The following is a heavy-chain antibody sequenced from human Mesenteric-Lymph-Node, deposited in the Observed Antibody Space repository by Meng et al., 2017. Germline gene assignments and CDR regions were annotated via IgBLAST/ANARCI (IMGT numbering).Heavy chain of an antibody. CDR1: GDSITSWDYS. V-gene: IGHV4-30-2*06. CDR3: VRDTRRGGGWFDP. D-gene: IGHD3-10*01. Sequence: QLQLQESGSGLVRPSQTLALTCAVSGDSITSWDYSWTWIRQSPGKGLEWIGYIYHGVNIYYTPSLRSRVTISVDKSRNQFSLKLTSVSAADTAVYYCVRDTRRGGGWFDPWGQGTLVTVSS. J-gene: IGHJ5*02. CDR2: IYHGVNI.